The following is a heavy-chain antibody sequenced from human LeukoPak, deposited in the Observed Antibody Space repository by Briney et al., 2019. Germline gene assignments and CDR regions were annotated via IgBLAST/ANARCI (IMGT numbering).Heavy chain of an antibody. CDR1: GFTFSYYV. Sequence: GGSLRLSCAASGFTFSYYVMSWVRQAPGKGLEWVSAISGSGSTTYYADSVKGRFTISRDNSKNTLYLQMNSLRAEDTAVYSCAKDTGLGYYDSSGFDYWSQGTLVTVSS. CDR3: AKDTGLGYYDSSGFDY. D-gene: IGHD3-22*01. J-gene: IGHJ4*02. CDR2: ISGSGSTT. V-gene: IGHV3-23*01.